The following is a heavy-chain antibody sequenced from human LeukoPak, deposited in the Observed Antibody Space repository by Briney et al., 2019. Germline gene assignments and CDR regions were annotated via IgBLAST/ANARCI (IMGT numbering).Heavy chain of an antibody. V-gene: IGHV3-66*02. CDR3: ARLYGDYGTYYYYYGMDV. Sequence: PGGSLRLSCAASGFTVSINYMSWVRQAPGKGLEGVSVIYSGGSTYYADSVKGRFTISRDNSKNTLYLQMNSLRAEDTAVYYCARLYGDYGTYYYYYGMDVWGQGTTVTVSS. CDR1: GFTVSINY. CDR2: IYSGGST. D-gene: IGHD4-17*01. J-gene: IGHJ6*02.